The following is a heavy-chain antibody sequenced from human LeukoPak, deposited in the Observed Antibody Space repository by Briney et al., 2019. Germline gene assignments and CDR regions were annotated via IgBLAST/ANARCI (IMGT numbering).Heavy chain of an antibody. CDR2: MIPIFGTA. CDR1: GGIFSSYV. D-gene: IGHD3-3*01. Sequence: SSVKVSCKASGGIFSSYVIRWVRQAPGHGLEWMVGMIPIFGTANYAQKFQGRVTITADESTSTAYMELSSLRSEDTAVYHCARDRLITIFGVVKPLLQFDPWGQGTPVTVSS. V-gene: IGHV1-69*13. J-gene: IGHJ5*02. CDR3: ARDRLITIFGVVKPLLQFDP.